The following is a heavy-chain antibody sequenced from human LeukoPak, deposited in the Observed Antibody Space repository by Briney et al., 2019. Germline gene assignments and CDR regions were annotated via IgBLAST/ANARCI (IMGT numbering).Heavy chain of an antibody. CDR1: GYSISSGYY. D-gene: IGHD1-26*01. Sequence: ETLSLTCTVSGYSISSGYYWGWIRQPPGKGLEWVGRIKSKTDGGTTDYAAPVKGRFTISRDDSKNTLYLQMNSLKTEDTAVYYCTTDLVGADDAFDIWGQGTMVTVSS. CDR2: IKSKTDGGTT. CDR3: TTDLVGADDAFDI. J-gene: IGHJ3*02. V-gene: IGHV3-15*01.